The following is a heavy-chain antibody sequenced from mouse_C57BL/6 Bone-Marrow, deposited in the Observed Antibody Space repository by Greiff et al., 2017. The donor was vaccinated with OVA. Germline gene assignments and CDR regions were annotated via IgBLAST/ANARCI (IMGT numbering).Heavy chain of an antibody. CDR2: INPYNGGT. CDR1: GYTFTDYY. J-gene: IGHJ2*01. D-gene: IGHD1-1*01. CDR3: ARGYYGKGNY. V-gene: IGHV1-19*01. Sequence: VQLQQSGPVLVKPGASVKMSCKASGYTFTDYYMNWVKQSHGKSLEWIGVINPYNGGTSYNQKFKGKATLTVDKSSSTAYMELNSLTSEDSAVYYCARGYYGKGNYWGQGTTLTVSS.